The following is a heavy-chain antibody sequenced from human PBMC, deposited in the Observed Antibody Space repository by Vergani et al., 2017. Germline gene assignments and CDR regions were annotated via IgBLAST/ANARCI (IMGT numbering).Heavy chain of an antibody. CDR2: IYYSGST. V-gene: IGHV4-59*11. Sequence: QVQLQESGPGLVKPSETLSLTCTVSGGSISSHYWSWIRQPPGKGLEWIGYIYYSGSTNYNPSLKSRVTISVDTSKNQFSLKLSSVTAADTAVYYCARGVTKYYFDYWGQGTLVTVSS. CDR3: ARGVTKYYFDY. CDR1: GGSISSHY. J-gene: IGHJ4*02. D-gene: IGHD2-21*02.